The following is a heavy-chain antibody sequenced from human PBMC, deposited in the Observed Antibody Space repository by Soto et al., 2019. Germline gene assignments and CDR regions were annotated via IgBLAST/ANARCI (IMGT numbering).Heavy chain of an antibody. V-gene: IGHV4-30-4*01. CDR3: ARERPDGSRLDP. D-gene: IGHD6-13*01. J-gene: IGHJ5*02. Sequence: SETLSLTCTVSGGSISSGDYYWSWIRQPPGKGLEWIGYIYYIGSTYYNPSLKSRVTISLDTSKNQFSLKLSSVTAADTAVYYCARERPDGSRLDPWGQGTLVTVS. CDR1: GGSISSGDYY. CDR2: IYYIGST.